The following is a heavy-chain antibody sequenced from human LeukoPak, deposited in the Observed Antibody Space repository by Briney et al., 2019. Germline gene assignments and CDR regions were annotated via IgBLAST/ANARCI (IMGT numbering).Heavy chain of an antibody. D-gene: IGHD3-3*01. CDR2: INLNSGGT. CDR1: GYTFTGYY. CDR3: ARAEGSLDWSYYDFWSGYPTAANWFDP. Sequence: GASVKVSCKASGYTFTGYYMHWVRQAPGQGLEWMGWINLNSGGTNYAQKFQGRVTMTRDTSISTAYMELSRLRSDDTAVYYCARAEGSLDWSYYDFWSGYPTAANWFDPWGQGTLVTVSS. V-gene: IGHV1-2*02. J-gene: IGHJ5*02.